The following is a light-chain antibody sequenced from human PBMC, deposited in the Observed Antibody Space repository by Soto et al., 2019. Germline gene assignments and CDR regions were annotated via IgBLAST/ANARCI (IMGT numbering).Light chain of an antibody. CDR2: SAS. J-gene: IGKJ4*01. V-gene: IGKV3-11*01. CDR1: QNLGTLY. CDR3: QQRSNWPRT. Sequence: EIVLTQSPGTLSLSPGERGTLSCRASQNLGTLYLAWFQQKSGQAPRLLIYSASRRATGIPARFSGSGAGTDFTLTISSLEPEDFAGYYCQQRSNWPRTFGGGTKVDIK.